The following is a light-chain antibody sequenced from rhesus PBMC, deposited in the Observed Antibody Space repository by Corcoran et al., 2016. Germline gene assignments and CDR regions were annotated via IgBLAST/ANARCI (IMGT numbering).Light chain of an antibody. CDR2: YIS. J-gene: IGKJ3*01. CDR1: QGISNN. Sequence: DIQMTQSPSSLSASVGDTVTITCRASQGISNNLAWYQQKPGIVPKLLISYISTLQSGVPSRFSGSGSGTDFTLTISSLQPEDFATYSCQHGFGIPFTFGPGTKLDIK. V-gene: IGKV1S15*01. CDR3: QHGFGIPFT.